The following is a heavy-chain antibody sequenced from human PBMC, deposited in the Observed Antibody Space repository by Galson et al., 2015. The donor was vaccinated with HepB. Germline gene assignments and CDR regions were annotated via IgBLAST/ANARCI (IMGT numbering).Heavy chain of an antibody. J-gene: IGHJ4*02. D-gene: IGHD1-26*01. V-gene: IGHV3-48*01. Sequence: SLRLSCAASGFPFSRFTMNRVRQAPGKGLEWISYISPSSSTISYADSVKGRFAVSRDNAKNSLYLQMNSLRAADTAVYYCASRDDSGSYYIDYWGQGTLVTVSS. CDR3: ASRDDSGSYYIDY. CDR2: ISPSSSTI. CDR1: GFPFSRFT.